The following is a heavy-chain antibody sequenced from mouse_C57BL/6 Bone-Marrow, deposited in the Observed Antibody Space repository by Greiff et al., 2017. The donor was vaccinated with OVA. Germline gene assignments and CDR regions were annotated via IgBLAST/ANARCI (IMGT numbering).Heavy chain of an antibody. V-gene: IGHV1-50*01. CDR1: GYTFTSYW. J-gene: IGHJ4*01. CDR2: IDPSDSYT. CDR3: ANYYDYGGYAMDY. Sequence: QVQLKQPGAELVKPGASVKLSCKASGYTFTSYWMQWVKQRPGQGLEWIGEIDPSDSYTNYNQKFKGKATLTVDTSSSTAYMQRSSLTSEDSAVYYCANYYDYGGYAMDYWGQGTSVTVSS. D-gene: IGHD2-4*01.